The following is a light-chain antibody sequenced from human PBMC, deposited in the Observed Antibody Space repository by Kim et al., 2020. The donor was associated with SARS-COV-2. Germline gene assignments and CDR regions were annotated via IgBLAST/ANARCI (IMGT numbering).Light chain of an antibody. CDR1: QNLGDS. J-gene: IGKJ4*01. V-gene: IGKV3-15*01. CDR3: QQFKAWPIT. Sequence: VLMTQSPATLSVSPGDSATLSCRASQNLGDSLAWYQHKPGQAPRVLIYKAYTRATNIPARFSGSGSGTEFTLTISSLQSEDCALYYCQQFKAWPITFGGGTQVDIK. CDR2: KAY.